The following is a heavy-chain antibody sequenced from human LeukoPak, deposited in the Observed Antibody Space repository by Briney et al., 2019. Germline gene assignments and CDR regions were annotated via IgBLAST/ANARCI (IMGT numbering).Heavy chain of an antibody. CDR3: ARFAAGGSYYYYMDV. CDR1: GFTFSSYT. V-gene: IGHV3-48*01. CDR2: IGTSSTTI. D-gene: IGHD6-25*01. Sequence: GGSLRLSCAASGFTFSSYTMNWVRQPPWKGLEWVSNIGTSSTTIYYADSVKGRFTISRDNAKNSLYLQMNSLRADDTAVYYCARFAAGGSYYYYMDVWGKGTTVTVSS. J-gene: IGHJ6*03.